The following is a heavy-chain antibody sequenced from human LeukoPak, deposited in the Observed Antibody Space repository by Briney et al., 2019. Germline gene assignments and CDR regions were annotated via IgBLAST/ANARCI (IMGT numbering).Heavy chain of an antibody. CDR1: GGSISSYY. V-gene: IGHV4-4*07. Sequence: SETLSLTCTVSGGSISSYYWSWIRQPAGKGLEWIGRIYTSGSTNYNPSLKSRVTMSVDTSKNQFSLKLSSVTAADTAVYYCARGEHWNYHDRPYNWFDPWGQGTLVTVSS. CDR2: IYTSGST. CDR3: ARGEHWNYHDRPYNWFDP. D-gene: IGHD3-22*01. J-gene: IGHJ5*02.